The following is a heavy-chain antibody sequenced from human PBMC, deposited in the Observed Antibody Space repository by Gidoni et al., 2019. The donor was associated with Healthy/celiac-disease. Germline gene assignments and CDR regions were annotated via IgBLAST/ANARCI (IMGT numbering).Heavy chain of an antibody. J-gene: IGHJ6*02. Sequence: EVQLVQSGAEVKKPGESLKISCKGSGYSFTSYWIGWVRQMPGKGLEWMGIIYPGYSDTRYSPSFQGQVTISADKSISTAYLQWSSLKASDTAMYYCARPGGYCSGGSCYYYYYGMDVWGQGTTVTVSS. CDR2: IYPGYSDT. CDR1: GYSFTSYW. V-gene: IGHV5-51*01. D-gene: IGHD2-15*01. CDR3: ARPGGYCSGGSCYYYYYGMDV.